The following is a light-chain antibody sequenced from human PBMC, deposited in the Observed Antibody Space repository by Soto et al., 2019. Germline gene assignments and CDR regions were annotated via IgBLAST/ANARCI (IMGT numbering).Light chain of an antibody. J-gene: IGKJ1*01. CDR3: QQYNNWPWT. CDR1: QSVSSN. Sequence: EIVMTQSPSTLSVSPWERATLSFRASQSVSSNLAWYQQKPGQAPRLLIYGASTRATGIPARFSGSGSGTEFTLTISSLQSEDFAVYYCQQYNNWPWTFGQGTKVDIK. CDR2: GAS. V-gene: IGKV3-15*01.